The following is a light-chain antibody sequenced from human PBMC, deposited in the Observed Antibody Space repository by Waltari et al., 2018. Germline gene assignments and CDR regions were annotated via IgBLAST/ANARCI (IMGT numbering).Light chain of an antibody. CDR2: DLT. CDR3: SAYTSRGTLK. CDR1: SDDIGAYSY. J-gene: IGLJ2*01. V-gene: IGLV2-14*03. Sequence: QSALTQPASVSGSPGQSITISCTGTSDDIGAYSYVTWYHQRPGKVPKLIIYDLTERPSRVSSRFSASKAGSTASLTVSGLQAEDEGLFYCSAYTSRGTLKFGGGTRVTVL.